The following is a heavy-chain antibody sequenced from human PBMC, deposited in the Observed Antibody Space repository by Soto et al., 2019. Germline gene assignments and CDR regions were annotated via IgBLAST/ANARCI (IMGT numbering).Heavy chain of an antibody. CDR2: INSDGSST. D-gene: IGHD6-13*01. CDR1: GFTFIDYY. V-gene: IGHV3-74*01. CDR3: ARDLGIESWAL. J-gene: IGHJ4*02. Sequence: SLRLSWVASGFTFIDYYMRWIRQAPGKGLVWVSRINSDGSSTSYADSVKGRFTISRDNAKNTLYLQMNSLRAEDTAVYYCARDLGIESWALWGQGTLVTVSS.